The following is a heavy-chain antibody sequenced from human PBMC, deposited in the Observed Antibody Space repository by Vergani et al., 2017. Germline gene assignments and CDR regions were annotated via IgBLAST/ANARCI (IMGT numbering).Heavy chain of an antibody. Sequence: EVQLVESGGGLVQPGGSLRLSCAASGFMFSNYWMNWVRQAPGKGLEWVSYISASSRSIYYADSVKGRFTISRDNAKNSLSLQMNSLRVEDTAMYYCARVNRACDGPRPQWGQGTLVTVSS. CDR2: ISASSRSI. J-gene: IGHJ4*02. D-gene: IGHD5-24*01. V-gene: IGHV3-48*01. CDR1: GFMFSNYW. CDR3: ARVNRACDGPRPQ.